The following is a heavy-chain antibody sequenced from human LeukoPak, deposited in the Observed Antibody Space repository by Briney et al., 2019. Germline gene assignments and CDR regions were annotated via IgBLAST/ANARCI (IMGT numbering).Heavy chain of an antibody. Sequence: GSLRLSCAASGFTFSSYAMSWIRQPPGKGLEWIGEINHSGSTNYNPSLKSRVTISVDTSKNQFSLKLSSVTAADTAVYYCARARSRIAAAPLHYWGQGTLVTVSS. D-gene: IGHD6-13*01. CDR1: GFTFSSYA. CDR2: INHSGST. V-gene: IGHV4-34*01. CDR3: ARARSRIAAAPLHY. J-gene: IGHJ4*02.